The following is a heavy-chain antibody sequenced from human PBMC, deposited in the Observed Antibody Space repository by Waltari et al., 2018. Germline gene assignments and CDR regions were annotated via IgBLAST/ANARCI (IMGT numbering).Heavy chain of an antibody. CDR2: IIPIFGTA. Sequence: QVQLVQSGAEVKKPGSSVKVSCKASGGTFSSYAISWVRQAPGQGLEWMGGIIPIFGTANYARKVQGRVTMTTDESTSTAYMGLSSLRSEDTAVYDCARARPFENMDVWGKGTTVTVSS. CDR3: ARARPFENMDV. J-gene: IGHJ6*03. CDR1: GGTFSSYA. V-gene: IGHV1-69*05. D-gene: IGHD3-9*01.